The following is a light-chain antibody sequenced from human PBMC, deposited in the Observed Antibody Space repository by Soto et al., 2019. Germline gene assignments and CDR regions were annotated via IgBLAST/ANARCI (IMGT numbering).Light chain of an antibody. Sequence: QSVLTQPPSASGTPGQRVTISCSGSSSNIGSNYVYWYQQLAGTAPKLLLHRNDQRPSGVPDRFSDSKSGTSASLAISGLRSEDAADYYCAAWDDSLSGVVFGGGTKLTVL. J-gene: IGLJ2*01. CDR1: SSNIGSNY. CDR2: RND. V-gene: IGLV1-47*01. CDR3: AAWDDSLSGVV.